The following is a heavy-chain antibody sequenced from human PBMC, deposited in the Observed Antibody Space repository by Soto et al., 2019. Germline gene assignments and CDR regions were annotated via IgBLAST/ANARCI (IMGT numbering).Heavy chain of an antibody. CDR3: ARGRASRSYYLLDX. D-gene: IGHD3-10*01. CDR1: GDTFTTYD. Sequence: ASVKVSCKASGDTFTTYDINWVRQATGHGLEWMGWINPNSGKICYAKRFQGRVTMTRDTAIRTAYMEVSSLRSDDTAVYYCARGRASRSYYLLDXWGQGTLVTVSX. V-gene: IGHV1-8*01. J-gene: IGHJ5*02. CDR2: INPNSGKI.